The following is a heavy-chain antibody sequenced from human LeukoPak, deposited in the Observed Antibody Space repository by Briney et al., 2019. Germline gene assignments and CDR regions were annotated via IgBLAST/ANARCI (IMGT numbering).Heavy chain of an antibody. CDR2: LIPISDAT. V-gene: IGHV1-69*13. J-gene: IGHJ6*03. Sequence: ASVKVSCKASRGTFNNYAISWVRQPPGQGLEWMGGLIPISDATYYAQKFQGRVTITADESTTTAYMELSSLRSEDTAVYYCANHYCSGGSCYNRYYYNYMDVWGKGTTVTVSS. D-gene: IGHD2-15*01. CDR1: RGTFNNYA. CDR3: ANHYCSGGSCYNRYYYNYMDV.